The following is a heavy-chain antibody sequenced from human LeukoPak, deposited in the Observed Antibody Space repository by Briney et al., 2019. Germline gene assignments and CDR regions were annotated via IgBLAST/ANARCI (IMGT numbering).Heavy chain of an antibody. CDR1: GYTFTSYY. D-gene: IGHD2-2*03. Sequence: ASVKVSCKASGYTFTSYYMHWVRQAPGQGLEWMGIINPSGGSTSYAQKFQGRVTMTRDTSTSTVYMELSSLSSEDTAVYYCARDQMVRWISAEVFDYWGQGTLVTVSS. V-gene: IGHV1-46*01. CDR2: INPSGGST. J-gene: IGHJ4*02. CDR3: ARDQMVRWISAEVFDY.